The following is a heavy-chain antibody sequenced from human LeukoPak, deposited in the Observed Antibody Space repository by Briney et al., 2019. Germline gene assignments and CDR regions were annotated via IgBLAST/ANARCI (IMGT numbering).Heavy chain of an antibody. J-gene: IGHJ4*02. CDR2: ISGSGGST. V-gene: IGHV3-23*01. CDR1: GFTFSNYV. CDR3: ARDNGENYHTAFDY. Sequence: GSLRLSCAASGFTFSNYVMSWVRQAPGKGLEWVSDISGSGGSTHYADSVKGRFTISRENSQNTLYLQMNSLRAEDTAVYYCARDNGENYHTAFDYWGQGTLVTVSS. D-gene: IGHD2-8*01.